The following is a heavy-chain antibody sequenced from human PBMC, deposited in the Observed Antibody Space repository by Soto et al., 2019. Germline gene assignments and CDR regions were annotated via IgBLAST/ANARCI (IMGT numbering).Heavy chain of an antibody. CDR2: IPNGDETT. V-gene: IGHV3-11*01. CDR3: ARDPKRRDGYNFDS. CDR1: GFIFTDYS. D-gene: IGHD5-12*01. J-gene: IGHJ4*02. Sequence: PGGSLRLSCAASGFIFTDYSMTWIRQAPGKGLEWVSYIPNGDETTQYADSVKGRFTVSRDNAKKVLFLQMSSLRVDDTAVYCARDPKRRDGYNFDSWGRGALVTVSS.